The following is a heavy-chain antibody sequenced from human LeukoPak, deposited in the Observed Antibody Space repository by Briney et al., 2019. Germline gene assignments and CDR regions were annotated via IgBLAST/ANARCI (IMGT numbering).Heavy chain of an antibody. CDR3: ARDSQSFDY. CDR1: GFTFSSYA. V-gene: IGHV3-30-3*01. J-gene: IGHJ4*02. Sequence: GGSLRLSCAASGFTFSSYAMHWVRQAPGKGLEWVAVISYDGSNKYYADSVKGRFTISRDNSKNTLYLQMNSLRAEDTAVYYCARDSQSFDYWGQGTLVTVSS. CDR2: ISYDGSNK.